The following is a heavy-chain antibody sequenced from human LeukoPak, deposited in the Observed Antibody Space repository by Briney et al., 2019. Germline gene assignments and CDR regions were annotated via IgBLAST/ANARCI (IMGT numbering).Heavy chain of an antibody. D-gene: IGHD3-22*01. CDR1: GGSISSYY. V-gene: IGHV4-59*01. CDR3: ARDSGRIVVVPNPYYYYGMDV. Sequence: SEALSLTCTVSGGSISSYYWTWIRQPPGKGLEWIGYIHYSGSTNYKASLKSRVTISVDTSKNQFSLKMSSVTAADTAVYYCARDSGRIVVVPNPYYYYGMDVWGQGTTVTVSS. J-gene: IGHJ6*02. CDR2: IHYSGST.